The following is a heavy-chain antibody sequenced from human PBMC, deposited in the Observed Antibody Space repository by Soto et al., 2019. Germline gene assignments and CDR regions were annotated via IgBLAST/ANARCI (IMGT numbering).Heavy chain of an antibody. CDR2: ISSSGDYT. CDR3: ARFSAAGYCTTTTCYRYLDY. D-gene: IGHD2-2*01. CDR1: RFTFSNYA. J-gene: IGHJ4*02. V-gene: IGHV3-23*01. Sequence: EVQLLESGGGLVQPGGSLRLSCAASRFTFSNYAMSWVRQAPGKGLEWVSGISSSGDYTYYADSVKGRFTISRDNSKNTLFLHMNTLRAEYTALYYCARFSAAGYCTTTTCYRYLDYWGQGSLVTVSS.